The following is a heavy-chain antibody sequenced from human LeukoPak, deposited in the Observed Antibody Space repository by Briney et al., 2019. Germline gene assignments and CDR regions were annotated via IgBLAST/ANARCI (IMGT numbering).Heavy chain of an antibody. D-gene: IGHD2-15*01. V-gene: IGHV1-46*03. CDR3: ARPGYCSGGSCYSDY. CDR1: GYTFTSYY. J-gene: IGHJ4*02. Sequence: GASVKVSCXASGYTFTSYYMHWVRQAPGQGLEWMGIINPSGGSTSYAQKFQGRVTMTRDTSTSTVYMELSSLRSEDTAVYYCARPGYCSGGSCYSDYWGQGNLVTVSS. CDR2: INPSGGST.